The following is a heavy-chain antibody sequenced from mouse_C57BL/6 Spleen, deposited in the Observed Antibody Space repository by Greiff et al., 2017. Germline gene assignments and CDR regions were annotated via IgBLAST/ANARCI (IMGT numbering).Heavy chain of an antibody. CDR2: IDPETGGT. D-gene: IGHD2-3*01. V-gene: IGHV1-15*01. CDR1: GYTFTDYE. CDR3: TLYDGYYPFAY. J-gene: IGHJ3*01. Sequence: VQLQQSGAELVRPGASVTLSCKASGYTFTDYEMHWVKQTPVHGLEWIGAIDPETGGTAYNQKFTGKAILTADKSSSTAYMELRSLTSEDSAVYYCTLYDGYYPFAYWGQGTLVTVSA.